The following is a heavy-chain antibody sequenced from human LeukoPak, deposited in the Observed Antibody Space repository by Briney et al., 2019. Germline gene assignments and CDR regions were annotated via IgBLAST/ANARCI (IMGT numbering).Heavy chain of an antibody. D-gene: IGHD1-1*01. V-gene: IGHV3-74*01. J-gene: IGHJ3*02. CDR1: GFTFSTYW. CDR2: IKGDGSTT. CDR3: ATSVQDAFDI. Sequence: PGGSLRLSCAGSGFTFSTYWMHWVRHAPGKGLVWVSRIKGDGSTTTYADSVKGRFTISRDNAQNTLYLQMNSLRVEDTAVYYCATSVQDAFDIWGQGTMVTVSS.